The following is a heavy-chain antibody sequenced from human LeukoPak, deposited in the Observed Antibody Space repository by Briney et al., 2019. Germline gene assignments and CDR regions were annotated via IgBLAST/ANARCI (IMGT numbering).Heavy chain of an antibody. J-gene: IGHJ3*02. CDR1: GFTFSSYW. CDR2: INSDGSST. CDR3: AREGVGYYDFWSGYVNAFDI. Sequence: GSLSLSCAASGFTFSSYWMHWVRQAPGKGLVWISRINSDGSSTSYADSVKGRFTISRDNAMNTLYLQMNSLRAEDTAVYYCAREGVGYYDFWSGYVNAFDIWGQGTMVTVSS. D-gene: IGHD3-3*01. V-gene: IGHV3-74*01.